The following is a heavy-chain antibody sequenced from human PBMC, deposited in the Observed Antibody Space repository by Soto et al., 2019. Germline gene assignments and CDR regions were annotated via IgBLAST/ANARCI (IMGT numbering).Heavy chain of an antibody. V-gene: IGHV4-59*01. CDR3: AVTRGGAHPHDI. Sequence: KPSETLSLTCNSSGGPLSSFYYSWIRQAPGKGLEWIGYIYYTGSTNYNPSLKSRVTMSVGTSKNQFSMKLTSVTAADTAVYFCAVTRGGAHPHDIWGQGTMVTVSS. CDR2: IYYTGST. D-gene: IGHD2-21*02. J-gene: IGHJ3*02. CDR1: GGPLSSFY.